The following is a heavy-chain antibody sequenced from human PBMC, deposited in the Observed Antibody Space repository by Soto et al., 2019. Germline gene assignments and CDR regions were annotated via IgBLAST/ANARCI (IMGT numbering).Heavy chain of an antibody. Sequence: QVQLQQWGAGLLKPSETLSLTCAVYGGSFSGYYWSWIRQPPGKGLEWIGEINHSGSTNYNPSLKSRVTISVDTSKNQFSLKLSSVTAADTAVYYCARGPPLWFGELFTGVDYWGQGTLVTVSS. CDR1: GGSFSGYY. CDR3: ARGPPLWFGELFTGVDY. D-gene: IGHD3-10*01. J-gene: IGHJ4*02. V-gene: IGHV4-34*01. CDR2: INHSGST.